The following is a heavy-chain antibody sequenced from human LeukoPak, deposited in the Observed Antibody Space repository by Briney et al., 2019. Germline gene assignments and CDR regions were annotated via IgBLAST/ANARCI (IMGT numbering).Heavy chain of an antibody. CDR1: GFTFSSYA. CDR3: ARDDNWAFDH. V-gene: IGHV3-7*01. CDR2: INQDGSQK. J-gene: IGHJ4*02. Sequence: GGSLRLSCAASGFTFSSYAMSWVRQAPGKGLEWVANINQDGSQKYYVDSVKGRFTISRDNAKNSLYLQMNSLGAEDTAVYYCARDDNWAFDHWGQGTLVTVSS. D-gene: IGHD1-1*01.